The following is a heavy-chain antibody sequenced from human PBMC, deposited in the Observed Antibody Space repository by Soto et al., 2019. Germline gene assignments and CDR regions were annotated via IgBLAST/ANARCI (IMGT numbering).Heavy chain of an antibody. J-gene: IGHJ4*02. V-gene: IGHV1-46*01. CDR2: VNPSGGHT. CDR3: ARGGHVVVVTAALDY. Sequence: QVQLMQSGAEVKKPGASVKVSCKASGDTFTDYYIHWVRQAPGQGLEWMGTVNPSGGHTTYAQHFLGRVTMPRDTSTSTLYMELNSLTSDDTAIYYCARGGHVVVVTAALDYWGQGTLVTVSS. D-gene: IGHD2-21*02. CDR1: GDTFTDYY.